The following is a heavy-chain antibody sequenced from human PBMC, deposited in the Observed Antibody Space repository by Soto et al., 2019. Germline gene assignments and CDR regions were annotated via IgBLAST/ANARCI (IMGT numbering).Heavy chain of an antibody. D-gene: IGHD6-13*01. CDR1: GYPLTAKY. Sequence: GASVKVSCKASGYPLTAKYLHWVRQAPGQGLELVGWINPSSGGTKEAQKFRGRVTMTRDTSISAAYMELSRLTSDDTAVYYCAKGGSSCTEWFDPWGQGTLVTVSS. CDR3: AKGGSSCTEWFDP. J-gene: IGHJ5*02. V-gene: IGHV1-2*02. CDR2: INPSSGGT.